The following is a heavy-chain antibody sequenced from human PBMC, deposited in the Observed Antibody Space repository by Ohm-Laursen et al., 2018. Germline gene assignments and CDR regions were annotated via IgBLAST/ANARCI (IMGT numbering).Heavy chain of an antibody. CDR1: GGSISSYF. Sequence: SETLSLTCIVSGGSISSYFWSWIRQPPGKGLEWIGYIFYSGSTNYNPSLKSRVTISVDMSKNQFSLKLSSVTAADTALYYCARALYGDFGGFDAFDIWGQGTMVTVSS. CDR3: ARALYGDFGGFDAFDI. D-gene: IGHD4-17*01. V-gene: IGHV4-59*01. J-gene: IGHJ3*02. CDR2: IFYSGST.